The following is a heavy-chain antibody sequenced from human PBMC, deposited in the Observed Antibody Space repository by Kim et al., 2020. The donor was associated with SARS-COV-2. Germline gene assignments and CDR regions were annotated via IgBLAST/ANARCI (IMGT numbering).Heavy chain of an antibody. CDR2: ISWNSGSI. V-gene: IGHV3-9*01. CDR3: AKDRSGYDYAFDI. CDR1: GFTFDDYA. J-gene: IGHJ3*02. D-gene: IGHD5-12*01. Sequence: GGSLRLSCAASGFTFDDYAMHWVRQAPGKGLEWVSGISWNSGSIGYADSVKGRFTISRDNAKNSLYLQMNSLRAEDTALYYCAKDRSGYDYAFDIWGQGT.